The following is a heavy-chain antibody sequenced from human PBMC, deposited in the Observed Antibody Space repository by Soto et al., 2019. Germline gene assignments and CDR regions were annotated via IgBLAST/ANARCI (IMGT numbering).Heavy chain of an antibody. CDR1: GYTFTSYA. CDR3: ARVSLFPSMSGWDRAGFDY. J-gene: IGHJ4*02. Sequence: QVQLVQSGAEVKKPGASVKVSCKASGYTFTSYAMHWVRQAPGQRLEWMGWINAGNGNTKYSQKFQGRVTITRDTSGTIAYRELSSLRSEVKAVYYCARVSLFPSMSGWDRAGFDYWGQGPLVTVSS. CDR2: INAGNGNT. V-gene: IGHV1-3*01. D-gene: IGHD6-19*01.